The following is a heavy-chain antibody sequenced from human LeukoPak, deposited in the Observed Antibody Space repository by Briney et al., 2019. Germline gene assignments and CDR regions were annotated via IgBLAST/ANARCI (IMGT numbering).Heavy chain of an antibody. J-gene: IGHJ4*02. Sequence: GGSLRLSCAASGFTFSNYAMSWVRQAPGKGLEWVSTISGSGGNTYYADSVKGRFTISRDNSKNTLFLQMNSLRAEDTAVYYFAREAQGCSITSCYFDSWGQGTLVTVSS. CDR1: GFTFSNYA. D-gene: IGHD2-2*01. CDR2: ISGSGGNT. V-gene: IGHV3-23*01. CDR3: AREAQGCSITSCYFDS.